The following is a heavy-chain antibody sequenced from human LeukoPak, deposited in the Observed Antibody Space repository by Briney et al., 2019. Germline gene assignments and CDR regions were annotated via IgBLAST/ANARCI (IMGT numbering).Heavy chain of an antibody. CDR3: ARLGIAAAHGDY. Sequence: GVSLKISCKGSGYSFTSYWIGWVRQMPGKGLEWMGIIYPGDYDTRYSPSLRGQVTISADKSISTAYLQWSSLKASDTAMYYCARLGIAAAHGDYWGQGTLVTVSS. D-gene: IGHD6-13*01. J-gene: IGHJ4*02. CDR1: GYSFTSYW. V-gene: IGHV5-51*01. CDR2: IYPGDYDT.